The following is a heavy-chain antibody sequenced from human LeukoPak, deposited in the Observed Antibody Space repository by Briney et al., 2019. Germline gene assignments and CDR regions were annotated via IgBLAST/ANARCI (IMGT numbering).Heavy chain of an antibody. CDR3: AKKNAGYYDSSGYRYDY. CDR1: GFTFSSYA. V-gene: IGHV3-23*01. CDR2: ISGSGGST. J-gene: IGHJ4*02. Sequence: GGSLRLSCAASGFTFSSYAMSWVRQAPGKGLEWVSAISGSGGSTYYADSVKGRFTISRDNSKNTLFLQMNSLRAEDTAVYYCAKKNAGYYDSSGYRYDYWGQGTLFTVSS. D-gene: IGHD3-22*01.